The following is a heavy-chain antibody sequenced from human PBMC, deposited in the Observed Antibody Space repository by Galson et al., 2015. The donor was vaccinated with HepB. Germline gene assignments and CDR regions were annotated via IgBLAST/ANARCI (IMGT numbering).Heavy chain of an antibody. CDR2: MNPNSGNT. Sequence: SVKVSCKASGYTFTSYDINWVRQATGQGLEWMGWMNPNSGNTGYAQKFQGRVTMTRNTSISTAYMELSSLRSEDTAVYYCARGGELLWFGESDRYYYYGMDVWGQGTTVTVSS. CDR3: ARGGELLWFGESDRYYYYGMDV. J-gene: IGHJ6*02. D-gene: IGHD3-10*01. CDR1: GYTFTSYD. V-gene: IGHV1-8*01.